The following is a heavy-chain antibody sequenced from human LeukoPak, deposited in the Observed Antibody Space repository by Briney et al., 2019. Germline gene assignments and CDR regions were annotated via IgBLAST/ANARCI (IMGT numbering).Heavy chain of an antibody. CDR1: GYTFTGNY. J-gene: IGHJ4*02. D-gene: IGHD5-12*01. CDR2: INPNSGDT. CDR3: ARGGLGGYFTFDY. V-gene: IGHV1-2*02. Sequence: ASVKVACKTSGYTFTGNYMHWVRQAPGQGLEWMGWINPNSGDTNSAQKFQGRVTMTRDTSITTAFMELSRLRSDDTAVYFCARGGLGGYFTFDYWGQGTLVTVSS.